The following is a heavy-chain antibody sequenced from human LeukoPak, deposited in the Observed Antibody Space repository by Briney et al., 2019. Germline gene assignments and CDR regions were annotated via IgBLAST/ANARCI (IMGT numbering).Heavy chain of an antibody. CDR3: AKVGDTWPGVDSSASGMDV. CDR2: IKSKTDGGTT. J-gene: IGHJ6*02. D-gene: IGHD3-22*01. Sequence: GGSLRLSCAASGFTFSNAWMNWVRQAPGKGLEWVGRIKSKTDGGTTDYAAPVKGRFTISRDDSKNTLYLQMNSLRAEDTAVYYCAKVGDTWPGVDSSASGMDVWGQGTTVTVSS. CDR1: GFTFSNAW. V-gene: IGHV3-15*07.